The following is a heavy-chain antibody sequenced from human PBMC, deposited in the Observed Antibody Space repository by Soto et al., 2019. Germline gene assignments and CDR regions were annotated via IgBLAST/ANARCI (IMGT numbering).Heavy chain of an antibody. CDR3: AATTYFYGMDV. D-gene: IGHD4-17*01. V-gene: IGHV4-34*01. Sequence: SETLSLTCAVYGGSFSGYYWSWIRQPPGKGLGWIGEINHSGSTNYNPSLKSRVTISVDTSKNQFSLKLSSVTAADTAVYYCAATTYFYGMDVWGQGSSVPVSS. CDR1: GGSFSGYY. J-gene: IGHJ6*02. CDR2: INHSGST.